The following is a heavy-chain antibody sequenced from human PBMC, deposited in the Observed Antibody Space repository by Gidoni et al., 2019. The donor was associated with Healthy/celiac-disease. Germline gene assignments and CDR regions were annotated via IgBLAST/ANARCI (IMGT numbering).Heavy chain of an antibody. Sequence: QVQLVQSGAEVKKPGASVKVSCKASGYTFTSYSMQWVRQAPGQGLEWMGIINPSGGSTSYAQKFQGRVTMTRDTSTSTVYMELSSLRSEDTAVYYCARGSYYYDSSGYYYDWFDPWGQGTLVTVSS. J-gene: IGHJ5*02. D-gene: IGHD3-22*01. CDR3: ARGSYYYDSSGYYYDWFDP. CDR1: GYTFTSYS. V-gene: IGHV1-46*03. CDR2: INPSGGST.